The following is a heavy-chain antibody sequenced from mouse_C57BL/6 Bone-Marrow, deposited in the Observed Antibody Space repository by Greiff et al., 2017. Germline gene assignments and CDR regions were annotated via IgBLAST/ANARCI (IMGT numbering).Heavy chain of an antibody. D-gene: IGHD1-1*01. CDR2: FDPEDGDT. CDR1: GFNIKDYY. V-gene: IGHV14-1*01. CDR3: SLGYYCSSRYWYFDV. Sequence: VQLKQSGAELVRPGASVKLSCTASGFNIKDYYMHWVKQRPEQGLEWIGRFDPEDGDTEYASKFQGKATMTADTSSNTANLRLSSLTAGDTADYYCSLGYYCSSRYWYFDVWGTGTTVTVSA. J-gene: IGHJ1*03.